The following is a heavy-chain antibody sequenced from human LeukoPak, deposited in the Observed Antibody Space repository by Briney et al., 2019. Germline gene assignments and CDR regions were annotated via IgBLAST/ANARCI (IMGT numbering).Heavy chain of an antibody. D-gene: IGHD1-26*01. CDR3: ALHHGSYYLGRWYDP. V-gene: IGHV3-7*03. J-gene: IGHJ5*02. CDR2: IKQDGVDK. CDR1: GFSFSRSY. Sequence: GGSLRLSCAASGFSFSRSYMNWVRQAPGKGLEWVATIKQDGVDKYYVDSVKGRFTISRDTAKNSLFLQMSSLRAADTAVYYCALHHGSYYLGRWYDPWGQGTLVTVSS.